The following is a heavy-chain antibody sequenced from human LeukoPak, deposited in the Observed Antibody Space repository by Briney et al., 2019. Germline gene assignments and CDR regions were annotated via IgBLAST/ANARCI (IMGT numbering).Heavy chain of an antibody. J-gene: IGHJ6*03. CDR2: MRYDGSNR. Sequence: GGSLRLSCAASGFTFSSYGMHWVRQAPGKGLEWVAFMRYDGSNRNYADSVKGRFTISRDNSKNTLYLQMNSLRAEDTAVYYCAKGVKVPLLRYFSYYMDVWGKGTTVTVSS. V-gene: IGHV3-30*02. D-gene: IGHD3-9*01. CDR1: GFTFSSYG. CDR3: AKGVKVPLLRYFSYYMDV.